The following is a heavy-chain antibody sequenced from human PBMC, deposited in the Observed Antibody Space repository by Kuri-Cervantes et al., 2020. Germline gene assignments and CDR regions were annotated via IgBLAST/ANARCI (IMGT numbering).Heavy chain of an antibody. J-gene: IGHJ4*02. V-gene: IGHV1-46*01. Sequence: ASVKVSCKASGYTFTSYYIHWVRQAPGQRLEWMGIIDPSGGGTIYAQKFQGRVTMTKDTSTSTVYMELSSLRSDDTAVYYCARGGMITFGGVIVIDTPYYFDYWGQGTLVTVSS. CDR3: ARGGMITFGGVIVIDTPYYFDY. CDR2: IDPSGGGT. CDR1: GYTFTSYY. D-gene: IGHD3-16*02.